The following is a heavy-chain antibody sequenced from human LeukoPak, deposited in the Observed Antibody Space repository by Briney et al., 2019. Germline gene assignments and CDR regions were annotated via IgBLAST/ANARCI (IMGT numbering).Heavy chain of an antibody. V-gene: IGHV3-23*01. Sequence: PGGSLRLSCAASGFTFSSYAMSWDRQAPGKGLEWVSAISGSGGSTYYADSVKGRFTISRDNSKNTLYLQMNSLRAEDTAVYYCAKDPYYYDSSGYEDYWGQGTLVTVSS. CDR1: GFTFSSYA. J-gene: IGHJ4*02. CDR3: AKDPYYYDSSGYEDY. D-gene: IGHD3-22*01. CDR2: ISGSGGST.